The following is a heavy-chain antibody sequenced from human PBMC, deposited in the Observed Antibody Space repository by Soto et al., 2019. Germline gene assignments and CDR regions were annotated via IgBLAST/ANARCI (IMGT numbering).Heavy chain of an antibody. D-gene: IGHD1-26*01. CDR3: ATSLVTSRTRVDY. V-gene: IGHV4-31*03. CDR2: IYYTGST. CDR1: GGSIYTGGLY. J-gene: IGHJ4*02. Sequence: SETLSLTCTVSGGSIYTGGLYFTCIRQLPWKGLEWLGYIYYTGSTQYTPSLKSRLAISTDTSDNQIYLRLTSVTAADTAVYYCATSLVTSRTRVDYWGQGTLVTVSS.